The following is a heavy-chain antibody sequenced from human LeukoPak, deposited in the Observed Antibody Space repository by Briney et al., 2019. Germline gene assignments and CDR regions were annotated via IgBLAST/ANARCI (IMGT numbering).Heavy chain of an antibody. V-gene: IGHV3-15*01. CDR3: TTDQVGSSWPYYFDY. J-gene: IGHJ4*02. Sequence: GGSLRLSCAASGFTFSNAWMSWVRQAPGKGLEGVGRIKGKTDGGTTDYAAHVKGRFTISRDDSKNTLYLQMNSLKTEDTAVYYCTTDQVGSSWPYYFDYWGQGTLVTVSS. D-gene: IGHD6-13*01. CDR1: GFTFSNAW. CDR2: IKGKTDGGTT.